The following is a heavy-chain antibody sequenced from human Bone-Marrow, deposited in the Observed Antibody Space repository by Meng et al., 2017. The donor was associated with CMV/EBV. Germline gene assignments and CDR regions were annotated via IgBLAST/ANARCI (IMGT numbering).Heavy chain of an antibody. J-gene: IGHJ6*02. CDR1: GFTFSRYE. Sequence: GGSLRLSCAASGFTFSRYEMNWVRLAPGKGLEWVSYISSSGSTIYYPDSVKGRFTISRDNAKNSLYLQMNSLRAEDTAVYYCARDSPTRGMDVWGQGTTVTVSS. CDR3: ARDSPTRGMDV. CDR2: ISSSGSTI. V-gene: IGHV3-48*03.